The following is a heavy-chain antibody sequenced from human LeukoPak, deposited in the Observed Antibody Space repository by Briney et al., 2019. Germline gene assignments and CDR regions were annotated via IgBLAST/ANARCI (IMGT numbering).Heavy chain of an antibody. CDR2: IYYSGST. D-gene: IGHD3-16*01. J-gene: IGHJ6*03. V-gene: IGHV4-39*07. Sequence: PSETLSLTCSVSGVSIGRSRDYWGWIRQPPGKGLEWNGSIYYSGSTYYIPSLKSRVRISGDTSKNRFSLKLSSVAAADTAVYYCARPSGPGGYYYYYYMDVWGKGTSVTVSS. CDR1: GVSIGRSRDY. CDR3: ARPSGPGGYYYYYYMDV.